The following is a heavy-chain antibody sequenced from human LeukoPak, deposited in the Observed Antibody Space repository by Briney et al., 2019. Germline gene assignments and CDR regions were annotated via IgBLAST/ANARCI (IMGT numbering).Heavy chain of an antibody. J-gene: IGHJ4*02. V-gene: IGHV1-46*01. CDR3: ARTTPFLGSFDY. CDR1: GYTFTSYY. Sequence: EASVKVSCKASGYTFTSYYMHWVRQAPGQGLEWMGIINPSGGSTSYAQKFQGRVTMTRDTSTSTVHMELSSLRSEDTAVYYCARTTPFLGSFDYWGQGTLVTVSS. D-gene: IGHD1-14*01. CDR2: INPSGGST.